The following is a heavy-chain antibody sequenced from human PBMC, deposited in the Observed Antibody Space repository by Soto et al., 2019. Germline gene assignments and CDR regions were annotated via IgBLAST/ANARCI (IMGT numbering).Heavy chain of an antibody. CDR2: IIPIFGTA. J-gene: IGHJ4*02. V-gene: IGHV1-69*12. CDR1: GGTFSSYA. CDR3: XXATXAXAXXSHFDY. Sequence: QVQLVQSGAEVKKPGSSVKVSCKASGGTFSSYAISWVRQAPGQGLEWMGGIIPIFGTANYAQKFQGRVTITADESTSTAYMELSSLRSEDTAVYYXXXATXAXAXXSHFDYWGQGTLVTVSS.